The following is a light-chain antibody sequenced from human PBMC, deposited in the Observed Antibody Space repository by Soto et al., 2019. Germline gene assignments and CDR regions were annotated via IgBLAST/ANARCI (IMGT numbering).Light chain of an antibody. CDR3: QQDYNLPLT. CDR2: GAS. V-gene: IGKV3D-7*01. J-gene: IGKJ4*01. CDR1: QSVSSSY. Sequence: PGERVTLSCRASQSVSSSYLTWYQQKPGQAPRLLIYGASTRATGIPARFSGSGSGTDFTLTISSLQPEDFAVYYCQQDYNLPLTFGGGTTVEIK.